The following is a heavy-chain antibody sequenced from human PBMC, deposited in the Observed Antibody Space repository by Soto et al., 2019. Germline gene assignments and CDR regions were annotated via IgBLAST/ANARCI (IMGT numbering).Heavy chain of an antibody. D-gene: IGHD3-9*01. CDR2: MNPNSGNT. Sequence: ASVKVSCKASGYTFTSYDINWVRQATGQGLEWMGRMNPNSGNTGYAQKFQGRVTMTRNTSISTAYMELSSLRSEDTAVYYCARGVPYYDILTGYYFRGMDVWGQGTTVTVSS. V-gene: IGHV1-8*01. CDR1: GYTFTSYD. J-gene: IGHJ6*02. CDR3: ARGVPYYDILTGYYFRGMDV.